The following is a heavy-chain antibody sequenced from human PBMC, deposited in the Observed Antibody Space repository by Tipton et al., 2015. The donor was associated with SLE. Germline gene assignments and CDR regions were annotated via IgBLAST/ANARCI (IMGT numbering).Heavy chain of an antibody. V-gene: IGHV3-48*01. J-gene: IGHJ6*02. CDR2: ISSSSSTI. CDR1: GFTFSSYS. D-gene: IGHD3-16*01. Sequence: SLRLSCAASGFTFSSYSMNWVRQAPGKGLEWVSYISSSSSTIYYADSVKGRFTISRDKAKNSLYLQMNTLRTEDTAVYYCARNGGGIDVWGQGTTVTVSS. CDR3: ARNGGGIDV.